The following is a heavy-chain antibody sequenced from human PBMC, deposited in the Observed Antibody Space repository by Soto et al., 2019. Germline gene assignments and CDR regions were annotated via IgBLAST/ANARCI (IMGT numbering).Heavy chain of an antibody. CDR1: GGSISSYY. J-gene: IGHJ4*02. Sequence: SETLSLTCTVSGGSISSYYWSWIRQPPGKGLEWIGYIYYSGSTNYNPSLKSRDTISVDTSKNQFSLKLSSVTAADTAVYYCARVHYDILTGYLGFDYWGQGTLVTVSS. CDR2: IYYSGST. V-gene: IGHV4-59*01. D-gene: IGHD3-9*01. CDR3: ARVHYDILTGYLGFDY.